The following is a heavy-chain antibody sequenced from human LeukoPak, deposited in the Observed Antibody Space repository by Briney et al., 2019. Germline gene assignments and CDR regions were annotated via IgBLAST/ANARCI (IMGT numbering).Heavy chain of an antibody. Sequence: ASVKVSCKASGYTFTGYYMHWVRQAPGQGLEWMGWINPNSGGTNYAQKFQGRVTMTRDASISTAYMELSRLRSDDTAVYYCARVSAWELLLDYWGQGTLVTVSS. D-gene: IGHD1-26*01. J-gene: IGHJ4*02. CDR1: GYTFTGYY. CDR2: INPNSGGT. V-gene: IGHV1-2*02. CDR3: ARVSAWELLLDY.